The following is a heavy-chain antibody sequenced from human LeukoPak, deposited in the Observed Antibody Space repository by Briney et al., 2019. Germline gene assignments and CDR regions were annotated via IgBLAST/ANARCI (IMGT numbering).Heavy chain of an antibody. D-gene: IGHD6-19*01. CDR3: AKAKFGQWLVIDY. J-gene: IGHJ4*02. Sequence: GASVKVSCKASGYTFTGYYMHWVRQAPGQGLEWMGWINPNSGGTNYAQKFQGRVTMTRDTSISTAYMELSRLRSDDTAVYYCAKAKFGQWLVIDYWGQGTLVTVSS. CDR2: INPNSGGT. CDR1: GYTFTGYY. V-gene: IGHV1-2*02.